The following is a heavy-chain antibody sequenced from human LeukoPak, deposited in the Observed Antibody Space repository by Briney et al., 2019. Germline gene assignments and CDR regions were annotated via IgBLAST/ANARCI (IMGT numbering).Heavy chain of an antibody. CDR1: GVSISSYY. CDR2: IYTSGST. D-gene: IGHD6-19*01. J-gene: IGHJ6*03. V-gene: IGHV4-4*09. Sequence: SETLSLTCTVSGVSISSYYWSWIRQPPGKGLEWIGYIYTSGSTNYNPSLKSRVTISVDTSKNQFSPKLSSVTAADTSVYYCASIAVARPGGPYYYYYRDVWGKGTTVTVSS. CDR3: ASIAVARPGGPYYYYYRDV.